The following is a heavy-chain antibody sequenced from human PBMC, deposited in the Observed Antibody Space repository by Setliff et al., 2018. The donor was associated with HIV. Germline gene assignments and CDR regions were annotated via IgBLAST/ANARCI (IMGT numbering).Heavy chain of an antibody. CDR2: INPKSGGT. J-gene: IGHJ3*02. V-gene: IGHV1-2*06. CDR1: GYTFSGYY. CDR3: AAIAAAALRGTFDI. D-gene: IGHD6-13*01. Sequence: ASVKVSCKAVGYTFSGYYLHWVRQAPGQGLEWMGRINPKSGGTQYSQKFQGRVTMTRDTSISTAYMELSRLRSDDTAVYYCAAIAAAALRGTFDIWGQGTMVTVSS.